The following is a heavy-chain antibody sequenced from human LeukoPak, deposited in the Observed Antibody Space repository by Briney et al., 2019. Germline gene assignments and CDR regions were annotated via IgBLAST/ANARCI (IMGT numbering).Heavy chain of an antibody. Sequence: PGGSLSLSCAASGFTVSSSYMSWVRQAPGKGLEWVSVIYSGGSTYYADSVEGRFTISRDNSKNTLYLQMNSLRAEDTAVYYCARAGQFTVTWNYWGQGTLVTVSS. CDR1: GFTVSSSY. CDR3: ARAGQFTVTWNY. V-gene: IGHV3-66*02. CDR2: IYSGGST. J-gene: IGHJ4*02. D-gene: IGHD4-11*01.